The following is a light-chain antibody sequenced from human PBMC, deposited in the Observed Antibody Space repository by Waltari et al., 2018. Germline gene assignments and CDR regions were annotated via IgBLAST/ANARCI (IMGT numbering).Light chain of an antibody. J-gene: IGKJ5*01. V-gene: IGKV1-9*01. CDR2: FSS. CDR3: QHVDTSPIT. CDR1: QVINNY. Sequence: DIQLTQSPSFLSASVGARVTITCRASQVINNYLAWYQQQPGKARKLLIYFSSTLQSWDPARFGGSGTGAEFTLTISGLRPEDFATYFCQHVDTSPITFGQGTRLEI.